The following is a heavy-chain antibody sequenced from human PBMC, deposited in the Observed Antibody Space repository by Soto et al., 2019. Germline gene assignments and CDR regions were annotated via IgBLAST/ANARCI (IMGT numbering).Heavy chain of an antibody. CDR2: ITLSFGIA. CDR3: ARVVVSATANSYYYHYGMDA. J-gene: IGHJ6*02. CDR1: AGTFSSYS. D-gene: IGHD2-21*02. V-gene: IGHV1-69*02. Sequence: QVQLVQSGAEVKKPGSSVKISCKASAGTFSSYSISWVRQAPGQGLEWMGRITLSFGIANYAQKFQGRVAITADKSTSTAYMELSSLRSEDTAVYYCARVVVSATANSYYYHYGMDAWGQGTTVTVSS.